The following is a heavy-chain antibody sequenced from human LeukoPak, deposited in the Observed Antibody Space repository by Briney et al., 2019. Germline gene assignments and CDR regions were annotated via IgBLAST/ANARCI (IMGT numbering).Heavy chain of an antibody. CDR3: ARMDYYYYYGMDV. V-gene: IGHV3-21*01. D-gene: IGHD3/OR15-3a*01. J-gene: IGHJ6*02. Sequence: SCKASGGTFSSYSMNWVRQAPGKGLEWVSSISSSSSYIYYADSVKGRFTISRDNAKNSLYLQMNSLRAEDTAVYYCARMDYYYYYGMDVWGQGTTVTVSS. CDR1: GGTFSSYS. CDR2: ISSSSSYI.